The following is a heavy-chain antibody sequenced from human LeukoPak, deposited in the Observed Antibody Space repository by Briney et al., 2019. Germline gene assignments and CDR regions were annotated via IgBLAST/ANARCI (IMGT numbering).Heavy chain of an antibody. J-gene: IGHJ4*02. D-gene: IGHD6-13*01. V-gene: IGHV3-53*01. CDR1: GFTVSSNY. Sequence: GGSLRLSCAASGFTVSSNYMSWVRQAPGKGLEWVSVIYSGGSTYYADSVKGRFIISRDNSKNTLYLQMNSLRAEDTAVYYCARGASEIAAAGAFDYWGQGTLVTVSS. CDR2: IYSGGST. CDR3: ARGASEIAAAGAFDY.